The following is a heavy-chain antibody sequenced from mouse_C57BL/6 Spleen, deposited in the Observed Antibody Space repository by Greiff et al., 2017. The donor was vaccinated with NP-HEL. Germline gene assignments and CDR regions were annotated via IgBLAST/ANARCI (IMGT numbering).Heavy chain of an antibody. CDR1: GFTFSDYY. D-gene: IGHD4-1*01. CDR3: AREVGRWYFDV. CDR2: INYDGSST. J-gene: IGHJ1*03. V-gene: IGHV5-16*01. Sequence: EVNVVESEGGLVQPGSSMKLSCTASGFTFSDYYMAWVRQVPEKGLEWVANINYDGSSTYYLDSLKSRFIISRDNAKNILYLQMSSLKSEDTATYYCAREVGRWYFDVWGTGTTVTVSS.